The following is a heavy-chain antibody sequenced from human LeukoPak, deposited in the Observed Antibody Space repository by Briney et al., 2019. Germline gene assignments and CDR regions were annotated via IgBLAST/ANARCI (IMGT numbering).Heavy chain of an antibody. CDR3: AKHKGYCSGGSCYLDY. Sequence: AGTSLRLSCAASGFTFSSYAMSWVRQAPGKGLEWVSAISGSGGSTYYADSVKGRFTISRDNSKNTLYLQMNSLRAEDTAVYYCAKHKGYCSGGSCYLDYWGQGTLVTVSS. CDR1: GFTFSSYA. V-gene: IGHV3-23*01. D-gene: IGHD2-15*01. J-gene: IGHJ4*02. CDR2: ISGSGGST.